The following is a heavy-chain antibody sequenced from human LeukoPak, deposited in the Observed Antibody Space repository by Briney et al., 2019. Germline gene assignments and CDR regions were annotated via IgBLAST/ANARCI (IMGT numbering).Heavy chain of an antibody. CDR1: GYTFTGYY. CDR2: INPNSGGT. V-gene: IGHV1-2*02. CDR3: ARENREQQLVLFSRYFDY. J-gene: IGHJ4*02. D-gene: IGHD6-13*01. Sequence: ASVKVSCKASGYTFTGYYMHWVRQAPGQGLEWMGWINPNSGGTNYAQKFQGRVTMTRDTSTSTVYMELSSLRSEDTAVYYCARENREQQLVLFSRYFDYWGQGTLVTVSS.